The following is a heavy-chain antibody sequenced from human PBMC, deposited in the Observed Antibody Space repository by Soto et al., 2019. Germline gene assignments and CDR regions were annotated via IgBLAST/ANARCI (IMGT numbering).Heavy chain of an antibody. Sequence: QVQLQESGPGLVKPSQTLSLTCTVSGDSISSGAYYWSWIRQHPGKGLEWIGYISYSGRTDYTPSLTSRLTISLETSENQFSLKLTSVTAAATAMYYCAGARQYYDWEFDPWGQGTLVTVSS. CDR1: GDSISSGAYY. CDR3: AGARQYYDWEFDP. D-gene: IGHD3-22*01. V-gene: IGHV4-31*03. J-gene: IGHJ5*02. CDR2: ISYSGRT.